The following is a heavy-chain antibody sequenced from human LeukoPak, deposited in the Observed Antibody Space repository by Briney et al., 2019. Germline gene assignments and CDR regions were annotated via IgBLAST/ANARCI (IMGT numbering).Heavy chain of an antibody. D-gene: IGHD5-18*01. Sequence: DPSETLSLTCAVYGGSFSGYYWSWIRQPPGKGLEWIGEINHSGSTNYNPPLKSRVTISVDTSKNQFSLKLSSVTAADTAVYYCARRGYSYGYRYYYYYYMDVWGKGTTVTISS. CDR2: INHSGST. CDR3: ARRGYSYGYRYYYYYYMDV. CDR1: GGSFSGYY. V-gene: IGHV4-34*01. J-gene: IGHJ6*03.